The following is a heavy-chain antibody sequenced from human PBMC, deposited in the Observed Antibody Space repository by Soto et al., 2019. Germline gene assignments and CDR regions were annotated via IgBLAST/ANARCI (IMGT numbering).Heavy chain of an antibody. J-gene: IGHJ3*02. CDR2: IIPIFGTA. D-gene: IGHD2-15*01. CDR3: ARDYDVVVVAAAPAFDI. Sequence: SVKVSCKASGYTFTSYGISWVRQAPGQGLEWMGGIIPIFGTANYAQKFQGRVTITADESTSTAYMELSSLRSEDTAVYYCARDYDVVVVAAAPAFDIWGQGTMVTVSS. V-gene: IGHV1-69*13. CDR1: GYTFTSYG.